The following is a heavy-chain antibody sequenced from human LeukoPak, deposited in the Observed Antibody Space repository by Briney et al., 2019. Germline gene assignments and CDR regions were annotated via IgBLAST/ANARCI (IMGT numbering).Heavy chain of an antibody. V-gene: IGHV1-2*02. D-gene: IGHD1-26*01. CDR2: INPNSGGT. CDR3: ATLEGYSGSYSPFDAFDI. Sequence: GASVKVSCKASGYTFTGYYMHWGRQAPGQGLEWMGWINPNSGGTNYAQKFQGRVTMTRDRSIRKAYMEMSRLRSDDPAVYYCATLEGYSGSYSPFDAFDIWGQGTMVTVSS. CDR1: GYTFTGYY. J-gene: IGHJ3*02.